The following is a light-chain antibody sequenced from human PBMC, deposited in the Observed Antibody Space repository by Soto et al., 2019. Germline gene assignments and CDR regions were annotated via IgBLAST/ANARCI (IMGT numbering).Light chain of an antibody. Sequence: DIQLTQSPSSLSAFGGARVTLTCLARQSISSYLNWYQQKPGKAPKLLIYAASSLQSGVPSRFSGSGSGTDFTLTISSLQPEDFATYYCQQSYSTPLTFGGGTKVDIK. V-gene: IGKV1-39*01. CDR1: QSISSY. CDR3: QQSYSTPLT. CDR2: AAS. J-gene: IGKJ4*01.